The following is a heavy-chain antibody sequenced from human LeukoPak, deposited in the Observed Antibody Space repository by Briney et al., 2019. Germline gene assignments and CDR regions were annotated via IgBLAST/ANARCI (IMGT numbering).Heavy chain of an antibody. CDR1: GGSFSGYY. CDR3: ARVPYDSSGYLLFDY. Sequence: PSETLSLTCAVYGGSFSGYYWSWIRQPPGKGLEWIGEINHSGSTNYNPSLKSRVTISVDTSKNQFSLKLSSVTAADTAVYYCARVPYDSSGYLLFDYWGKGTLVTVSS. CDR2: INHSGST. V-gene: IGHV4-34*01. J-gene: IGHJ4*02. D-gene: IGHD3-22*01.